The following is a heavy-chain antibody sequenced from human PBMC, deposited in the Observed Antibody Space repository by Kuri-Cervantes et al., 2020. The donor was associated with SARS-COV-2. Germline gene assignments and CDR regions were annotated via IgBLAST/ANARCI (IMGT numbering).Heavy chain of an antibody. CDR2: INPNSGGT. CDR1: GYTFTGYY. V-gene: IGHV1-2*02. J-gene: IGHJ6*03. D-gene: IGHD4-11*01. CDR3: ARPGGSNYNYYYYYMDV. Sequence: ASVKVSCKASGYTFTGYYIHWVRQAPGRGLEWMGWINPNSGGTNYAQKFQGRVTMTRDTSISTAYMELSRLRSDDTAVYYCARPGGSNYNYYYYYMDVWGKGTTVTVSS.